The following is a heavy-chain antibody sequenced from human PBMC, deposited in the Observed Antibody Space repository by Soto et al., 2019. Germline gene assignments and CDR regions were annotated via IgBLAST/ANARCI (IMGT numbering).Heavy chain of an antibody. J-gene: IGHJ4*02. Sequence: SETLFLTCTVSGGSITRGGYFWSWIRQPPGKGLEWIGYFYYSGSTNYNPSLKSRVTILEDTSKNQFSLKLNSVTAADTAVYYCAREGRMGTFDYWGQGALVTVSS. V-gene: IGHV4-61*08. CDR3: AREGRMGTFDY. D-gene: IGHD1-1*01. CDR1: GGSITRGGYF. CDR2: FYYSGST.